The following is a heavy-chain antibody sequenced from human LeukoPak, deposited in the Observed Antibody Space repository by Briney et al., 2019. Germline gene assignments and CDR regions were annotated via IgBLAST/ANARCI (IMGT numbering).Heavy chain of an antibody. CDR2: ISGNSSYI. D-gene: IGHD3-22*01. V-gene: IGHV3-21*01. CDR1: GFTFSSYS. J-gene: IGHJ5*02. CDR3: ARDPGSGYVNNWFDP. Sequence: PGGSLRLSCAASGFTFSSYSMNWVRQAPGKGLEWVSSISGNSSYIYYADSVKGRFTISRDNAKNSLYLQMYSLRAEDTAVYYCARDPGSGYVNNWFDPWGQGTLVTVSS.